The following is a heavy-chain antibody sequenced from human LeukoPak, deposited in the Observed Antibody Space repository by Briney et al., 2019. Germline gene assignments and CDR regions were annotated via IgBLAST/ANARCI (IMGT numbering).Heavy chain of an antibody. D-gene: IGHD3-3*01. CDR3: ARAGGVGGIFGVVKKDAFDI. CDR2: INPNSGGT. CDR1: GYTFTGYY. V-gene: IGHV1-2*02. J-gene: IGHJ3*02. Sequence: ASVKVSCKASGYTFTGYYMHWVRQAPGQGLEWMGWINPNSGGTNYAQKFQGRVTMTRDTSISTAYMELSRLRSDDTAVYYCARAGGVGGIFGVVKKDAFDIWGQGTMVTVSS.